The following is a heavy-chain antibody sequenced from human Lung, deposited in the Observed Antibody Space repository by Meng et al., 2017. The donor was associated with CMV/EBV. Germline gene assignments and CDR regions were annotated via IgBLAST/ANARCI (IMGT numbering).Heavy chain of an antibody. V-gene: IGHV3-21*01. CDR2: ISSSSSYI. Sequence: SCAASGFTFSSYSMNWVRQAPGKGLEWVSSISSSSSYIYYADSVKGRFTISRDNAKNSLYLQMNSLRAEDTAVYYCARSDDFWSGYYRGRRGYYYYGMDVWXQGTXVTVSS. CDR3: ARSDDFWSGYYRGRRGYYYYGMDV. CDR1: GFTFSSYS. J-gene: IGHJ6*02. D-gene: IGHD3-3*01.